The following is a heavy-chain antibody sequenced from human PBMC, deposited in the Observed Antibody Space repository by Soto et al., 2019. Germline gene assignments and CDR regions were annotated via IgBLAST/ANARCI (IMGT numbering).Heavy chain of an antibody. J-gene: IGHJ4*02. CDR2: IYYSGST. CDR3: ARHVDRRRGLLAYYFDY. D-gene: IGHD3-9*01. V-gene: IGHV4-59*08. CDR1: GGSISSYY. Sequence: TSETLSLTCTVSGGSISSYYWSWIRQPPGKGLEWIGYIYYSGSTNYNPSLKSRVTISVDTSKNQFSLKLSSVTAADTAVYYCARHVDRRRGLLAYYFDYWGQGTLVTVSS.